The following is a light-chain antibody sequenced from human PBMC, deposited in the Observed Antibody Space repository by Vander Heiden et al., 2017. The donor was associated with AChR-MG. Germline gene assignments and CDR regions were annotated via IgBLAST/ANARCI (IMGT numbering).Light chain of an antibody. Sequence: DIQMTQSPSSLSASVGDRVTITCRASQSISSYLNWYQQKPGKAPKLLIYAASSLQSGVPSRFSGSGSGTDFTLTISSLQPEDFATYYCQQSYSTPRTVSQGTKVEIK. CDR1: QSISSY. CDR3: QQSYSTPRT. V-gene: IGKV1-39*01. J-gene: IGKJ1*01. CDR2: AAS.